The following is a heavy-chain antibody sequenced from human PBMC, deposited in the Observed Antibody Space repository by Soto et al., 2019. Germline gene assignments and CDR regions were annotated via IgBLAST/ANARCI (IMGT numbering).Heavy chain of an antibody. D-gene: IGHD1-26*01. CDR1: GYNFRDYY. CDR3: ARSGDRRNGPAWIKP. Sequence: QVQLVQSGAEVKKPGASVKVSCRASGYNFRDYYLHWVRQAPGAGLEWMGSIIPNNGDTHYAQRFQGRITLATDTSLDTAYMAIDGLTLDDTAIYFCARSGDRRNGPAWIKPWGQGALVTVSS. CDR2: IIPNNGDT. J-gene: IGHJ5*02. V-gene: IGHV1-2*02.